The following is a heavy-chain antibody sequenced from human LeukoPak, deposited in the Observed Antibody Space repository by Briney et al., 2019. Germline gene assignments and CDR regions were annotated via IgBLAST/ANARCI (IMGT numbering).Heavy chain of an antibody. J-gene: IGHJ6*02. D-gene: IGHD3-3*01. Sequence: ASVKVSCKASGYTFTSYGISWVRQAPGQGLEWMRWISAYNGNTNYAQKLQGRVTMTTDTSTSTAYMELRSLRSDDTAVCYCAREADDFWSGYPSEGMDVWGQGTTVTVSS. CDR3: AREADDFWSGYPSEGMDV. CDR1: GYTFTSYG. V-gene: IGHV1-18*01. CDR2: ISAYNGNT.